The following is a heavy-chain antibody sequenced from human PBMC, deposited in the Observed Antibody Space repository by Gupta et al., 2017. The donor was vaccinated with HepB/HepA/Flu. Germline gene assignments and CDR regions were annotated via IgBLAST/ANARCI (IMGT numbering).Heavy chain of an antibody. CDR1: GFTFSNYA. Sequence: EVQLLESGGRLVQPGGSLRLACAASGFTFSNYAMSWVRQAPGKGLECVSHIVSSGGTTDYADSVKGRFTISRDNSKNTLYLEMNSLRLEDTAVYYCAKDPTAYSSLYFDSWGQGTLVTVSS. D-gene: IGHD3-22*01. J-gene: IGHJ4*02. CDR2: IVSSGGTT. CDR3: AKDPTAYSSLYFDS. V-gene: IGHV3-23*01.